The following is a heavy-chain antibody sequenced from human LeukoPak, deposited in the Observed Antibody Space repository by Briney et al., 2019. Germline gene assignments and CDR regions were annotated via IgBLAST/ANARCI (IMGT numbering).Heavy chain of an antibody. CDR1: GFTFSSYW. CDR2: INSDGSNT. CDR3: ARGGSGTMGY. V-gene: IGHV3-74*01. D-gene: IGHD3-10*01. J-gene: IGHJ4*02. Sequence: GGSLRLSCAASGFTFSSYWMYWVRQAPGKGLVWVSRINSDGSNTTYADSVKGRFTISRDNAKNTLYLQMNSLRAEDTAVYYCARGGSGTMGYWGQGTLVTVSS.